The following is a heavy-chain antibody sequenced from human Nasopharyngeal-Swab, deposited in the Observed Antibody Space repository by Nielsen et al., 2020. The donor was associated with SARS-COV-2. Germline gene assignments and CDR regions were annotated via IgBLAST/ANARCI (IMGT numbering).Heavy chain of an antibody. CDR3: AKRGGLVADY. CDR1: GFTLSSFW. CDR2: IKQDGSEK. Sequence: ESLKISCAASGFTLSSFWMTWVRQAPGKGLEWVANIKQDGSEKYYVDSVKGRFTISRDNAKNSLYLQMNSLRAEDTAVYYCAKRGGLVADYWGQGTLVTVSS. D-gene: IGHD6-6*01. J-gene: IGHJ4*02. V-gene: IGHV3-7*03.